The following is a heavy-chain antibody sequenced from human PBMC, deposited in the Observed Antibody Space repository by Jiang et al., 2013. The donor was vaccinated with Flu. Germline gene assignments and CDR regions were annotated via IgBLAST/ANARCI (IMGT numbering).Heavy chain of an antibody. J-gene: IGHJ4*02. V-gene: IGHV3-30*18. CDR1: GFTFSSAV. Sequence: QLVESGGGVVQPGMSLRLSCAASGFTFSSAVMHWVRQSPGKGLEWVARISHDGVYKTYSDSVRGRFTISRDNSKNTLSLLTNSLRADDTAVYYCAQDGSDTWSLDYWGQGTLVTVSS. CDR2: ISHDGVYK. D-gene: IGHD1-26*01. CDR3: AQDGSDTWSLDY.